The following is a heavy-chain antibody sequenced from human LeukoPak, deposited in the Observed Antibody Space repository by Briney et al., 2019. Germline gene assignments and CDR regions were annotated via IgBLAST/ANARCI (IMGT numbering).Heavy chain of an antibody. V-gene: IGHV3-7*04. CDR3: ARDEHQYYSESSGRFDY. D-gene: IGHD3-22*01. CDR1: GFTFSFYW. CDR2: IKQDGSEK. Sequence: GGSLRLSCEASGFTFSFYWMGWVRQAPGKGLEWVANIKQDGSEKYYVDSARGRFTISRDNAKNSLYLQMNSLRAEDTAVYYCARDEHQYYSESSGRFDYWGQGTLVTVSS. J-gene: IGHJ4*02.